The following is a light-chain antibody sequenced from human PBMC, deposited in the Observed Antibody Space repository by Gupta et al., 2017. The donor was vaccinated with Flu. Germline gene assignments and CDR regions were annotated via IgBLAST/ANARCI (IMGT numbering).Light chain of an antibody. V-gene: IGLV1-44*01. J-gene: IGLJ3*02. Sequence: QPVLTQPPSASGPPGQRVTISCSGSCAHIGSTPVNCDQQFPRPAPKLLIYRNNQRPSGVPDRFSGSKCGTSASLATSGLQAEDEADYSCSAWDDSRNGPVFGGGTKLTVL. CDR2: RNN. CDR3: SAWDDSRNGPV. CDR1: CAHIGSTP.